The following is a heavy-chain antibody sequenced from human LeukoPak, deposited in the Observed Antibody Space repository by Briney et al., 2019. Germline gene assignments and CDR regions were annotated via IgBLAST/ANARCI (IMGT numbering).Heavy chain of an antibody. J-gene: IGHJ5*02. CDR3: AGSRVWANSSWHYWFDP. Sequence: PSETLSLTCTVSGGSLTSSYSYWGWIRQAPGKGLEWIGSVSYSGSTYYSPSLKSRVTVSVDTSKNQFSLRLRSVTAADTAVYYCAGSRVWANSSWHYWFDPWGQGTLVTVSS. D-gene: IGHD3-22*01. CDR2: VSYSGST. CDR1: GGSLTSSYSY. V-gene: IGHV4-39*07.